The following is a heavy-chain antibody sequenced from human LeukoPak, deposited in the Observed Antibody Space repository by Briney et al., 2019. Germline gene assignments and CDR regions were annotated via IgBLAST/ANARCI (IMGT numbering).Heavy chain of an antibody. D-gene: IGHD2-2*01. J-gene: IGHJ4*02. CDR3: ARGPVVPAARALDY. Sequence: GASVKVSCKASGYTFTGYGISWVRQAPGRGPEWMGWISAYNGNTNYAQKFQGRVTMTTDTSTSTAYMELRSLRSDDTAVYYCARGPVVPAARALDYWGQGTLVTVSS. CDR1: GYTFTGYG. V-gene: IGHV1-18*01. CDR2: ISAYNGNT.